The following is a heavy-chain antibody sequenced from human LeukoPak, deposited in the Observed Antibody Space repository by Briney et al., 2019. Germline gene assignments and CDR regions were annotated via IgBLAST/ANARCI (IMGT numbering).Heavy chain of an antibody. D-gene: IGHD6-13*01. Sequence: SETLSLTCAVYGGSFSGYYWSWIRQPPGKGLEWIGEINHSGSTNYNPSLKSRVTISVDTSKNQSSLKLSSVTAADTAVYYCARAYIAAGWFDPWGQGTLVTVSS. CDR3: ARAYIAAGWFDP. CDR2: INHSGST. J-gene: IGHJ5*02. V-gene: IGHV4-34*01. CDR1: GGSFSGYY.